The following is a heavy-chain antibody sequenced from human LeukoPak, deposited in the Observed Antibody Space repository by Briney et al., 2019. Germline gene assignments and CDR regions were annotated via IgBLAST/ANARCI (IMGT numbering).Heavy chain of an antibody. V-gene: IGHV1-18*01. CDR1: GYTFTSYG. CDR3: ARVLNYYDSSGYYGGTWFDP. J-gene: IGHJ5*02. Sequence: ASVKVSCKASGYTFTSYGISWVRQAPGQGLEWMGWISAYNGNTNYAQKLQGRVTMTTDTSTSTAYTELRSLRSDDTAVYYCARVLNYYDSSGYYGGTWFDPWGQGTLVTVSS. D-gene: IGHD3-22*01. CDR2: ISAYNGNT.